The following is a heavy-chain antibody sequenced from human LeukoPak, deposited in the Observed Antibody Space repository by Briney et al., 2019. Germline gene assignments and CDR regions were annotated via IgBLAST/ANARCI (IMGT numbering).Heavy chain of an antibody. V-gene: IGHV4-31*03. CDR1: GGSISSGGYY. Sequence: PSQTLSLTCTVSGGSISSGGYYWSWIRQHPGKGLEWIGHIYYSGSTYYSPSLKSRVTISVDTSKNQFSLKLSSVTAADTAVYYCARVGEGWHSNYDFDYWGQGTLVTVSS. CDR3: ARVGEGWHSNYDFDY. J-gene: IGHJ4*02. D-gene: IGHD4-11*01. CDR2: IYYSGST.